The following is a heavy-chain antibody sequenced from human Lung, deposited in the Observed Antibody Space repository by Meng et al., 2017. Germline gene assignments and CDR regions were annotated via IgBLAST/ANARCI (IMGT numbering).Heavy chain of an antibody. CDR3: ARDLGRETYFFDY. D-gene: IGHD2/OR15-2a*01. V-gene: IGHV3-30*01. CDR1: GFTFSTHA. CDR2: ISYDGSYK. Sequence: VQRVESGGGVVQPGRSLGRSCATSGFTFSTHAMHWVRQAPGKGLEWVAIISYDGSYKYYADSVQGRFTISRDNSKNTLYLQMNSLTTEDTAVYYCARDLGRETYFFDYWGQGTLVTVSS. J-gene: IGHJ4*02.